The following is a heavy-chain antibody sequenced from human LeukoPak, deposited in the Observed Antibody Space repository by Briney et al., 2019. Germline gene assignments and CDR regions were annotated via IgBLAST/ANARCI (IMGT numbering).Heavy chain of an antibody. V-gene: IGHV4-39*07. CDR1: GGSISSSSYY. J-gene: IGHJ4*02. CDR3: ARDDGSNRMLYYFDY. D-gene: IGHD1-14*01. CDR2: IYYSGST. Sequence: SETLSLTCTVSGGSISSSSYYWGWIRQPPGKGLEWIGSIYYSGSTYYNPSLKSRVTISVDTSKNQFSLNLTSVTAADTAVYYCARDDGSNRMLYYFDYWGQGILVTVSS.